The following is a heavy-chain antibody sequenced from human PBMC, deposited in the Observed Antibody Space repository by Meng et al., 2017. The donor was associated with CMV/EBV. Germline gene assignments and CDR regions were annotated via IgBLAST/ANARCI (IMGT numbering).Heavy chain of an antibody. CDR1: GYTFTSYG. CDR2: ISAYNGNT. V-gene: IGHV1-18*01. J-gene: IGHJ4*02. D-gene: IGHD6-13*01. Sequence: SGYTFTSYGISWVRQAPGQGFEWMGWISAYNGNTNYAQKLQGRVTMTTDTSTSTAYMELRSLRSDDTAVYYCARVAYSSSWYHAFDYWGQGTLVTVSS. CDR3: ARVAYSSSWYHAFDY.